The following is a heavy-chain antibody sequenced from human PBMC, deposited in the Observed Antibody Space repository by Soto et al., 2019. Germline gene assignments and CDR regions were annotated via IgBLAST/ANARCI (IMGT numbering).Heavy chain of an antibody. J-gene: IGHJ3*02. CDR2: INWNGGST. V-gene: IGHV3-20*01. CDR1: GFSFDEYG. Sequence: EVQLVESGGGVVRPGGSLRLSCAVSGFSFDEYGMSWVRQVPGKGLEWVSGINWNGGSTGYADSVKGRFTISRDNAKNALDLQMNSRRAEDTALYHCARPYCSGGGYYDPRNDAFDIWGQGTMVTVSS. D-gene: IGHD2-15*01. CDR3: ARPYCSGGGYYDPRNDAFDI.